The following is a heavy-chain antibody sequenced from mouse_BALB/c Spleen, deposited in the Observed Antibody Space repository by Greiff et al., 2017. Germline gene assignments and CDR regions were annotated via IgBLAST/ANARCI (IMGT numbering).Heavy chain of an antibody. J-gene: IGHJ2*01. CDR1: GYTFTSYY. CDR3: TRANWAYFDY. D-gene: IGHD4-1*01. V-gene: IGHV1S81*02. Sequence: VKLQESGAELVKPGASVKLSCKASGYTFTSYYMYWVKQRPGQGLEWIGEINPSNGGTNFNEKFKSKATLTVDKSSSTAYMQLSSLTSEDSAVYYCTRANWAYFDYWGQGTTLTVSS. CDR2: INPSNGGT.